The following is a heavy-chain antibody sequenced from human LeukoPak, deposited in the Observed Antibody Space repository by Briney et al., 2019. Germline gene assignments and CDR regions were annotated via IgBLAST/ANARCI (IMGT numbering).Heavy chain of an antibody. Sequence: PSETLSLTCTVSGGSISSSSYYWGWIRQPPGKGQEWIGSIYYSGSTYYNPSLKSRVTISVDTSKNQFSLKLSSVTAADTAVYYCARAPSDSSGYSSYYYYMDVWGKGTTVTVSS. CDR2: IYYSGST. V-gene: IGHV4-39*07. CDR1: GGSISSSSYY. J-gene: IGHJ6*03. D-gene: IGHD3-22*01. CDR3: ARAPSDSSGYSSYYYYMDV.